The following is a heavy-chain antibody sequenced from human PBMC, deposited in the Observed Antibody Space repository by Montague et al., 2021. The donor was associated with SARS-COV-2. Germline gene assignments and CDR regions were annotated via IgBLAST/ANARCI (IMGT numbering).Heavy chain of an antibody. CDR1: GVSITSTNW. D-gene: IGHD4-11*01. J-gene: IGHJ4*02. CDR2: ISYGGIA. V-gene: IGHV4-4*02. Sequence: SETLSLTCAVSGVSITSTNWRSLVRQPPGKGLEWIGEISYGGIATYNPSIKSRATISMDRSRNLFSLKLSSVTAADTAIYYCAGKVLTVPADYWGQGTLVTVS. CDR3: AGKVLTVPADY.